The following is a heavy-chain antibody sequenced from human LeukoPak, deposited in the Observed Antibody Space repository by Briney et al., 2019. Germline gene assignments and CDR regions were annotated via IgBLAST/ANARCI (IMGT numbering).Heavy chain of an antibody. J-gene: IGHJ4*02. V-gene: IGHV4-30-4*08. CDR3: ARDVSSTLILDY. CDR2: IYYSGNT. D-gene: IGHD2-21*01. CDR1: GGSLSSGDYY. Sequence: PSQTLSLTCTVSGGSLSSGDYYWSWIRQPPGKGLEWIGYIYYSGNTYYKPSLKSRVTMSVDTSKNQFSLKLNSVTAADTAVYYCARDVSSTLILDYWGQGTLVTVSS.